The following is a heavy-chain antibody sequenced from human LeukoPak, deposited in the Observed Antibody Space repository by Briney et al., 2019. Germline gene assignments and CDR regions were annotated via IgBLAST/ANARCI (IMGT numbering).Heavy chain of an antibody. CDR3: ARRRQQLFSDAFDI. CDR2: IYTSGST. CDR1: GGSISNYY. Sequence: PSETLSLTCTVSGGSISNYYWIWIRQPAGKGLEWIGRIYTSGSTNYNPSLKSRVTMSVDTSKNQFSLKLSSVTAADTAVYYCARRRQQLFSDAFDIWGQGTMVTVSS. D-gene: IGHD6-13*01. V-gene: IGHV4-4*07. J-gene: IGHJ3*02.